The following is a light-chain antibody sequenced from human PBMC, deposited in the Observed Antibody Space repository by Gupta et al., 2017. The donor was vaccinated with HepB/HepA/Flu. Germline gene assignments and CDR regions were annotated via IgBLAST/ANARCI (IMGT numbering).Light chain of an antibody. CDR2: DAS. Sequence: GDRVTITCRGSQSVGSYCAWYQQKPGTAPKILIYDASTLQSAVPSRFSGSGSGTEFTLTISSLQAEDFAVYYCHQRYAYPITFGQGTRLEIK. CDR1: QSVGSY. CDR3: HQRYAYPIT. V-gene: IGKV1-9*01. J-gene: IGKJ5*01.